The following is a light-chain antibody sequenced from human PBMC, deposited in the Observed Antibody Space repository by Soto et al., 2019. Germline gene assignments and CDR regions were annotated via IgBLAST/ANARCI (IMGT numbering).Light chain of an antibody. Sequence: QSRATLWLYLEERATHSCRASQSVSSNLAWYQQKPGQAPRLLIYGASTRATGIPARFSAGGSGTDFTLTIISLEPEDCAVYHSEQRFNLMTFGQGTRLDI. CDR2: GAS. J-gene: IGKJ5*01. CDR1: QSVSSN. V-gene: IGKV3-11*01. CDR3: EQRFNLMT.